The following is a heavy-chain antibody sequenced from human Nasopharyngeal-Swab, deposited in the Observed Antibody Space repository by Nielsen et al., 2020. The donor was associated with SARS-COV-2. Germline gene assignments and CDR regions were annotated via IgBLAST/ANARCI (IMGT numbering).Heavy chain of an antibody. J-gene: IGHJ3*02. CDR2: ISGSGGST. V-gene: IGHV3-23*01. D-gene: IGHD3-9*01. CDR1: GFTFSSYA. Sequence: GESLKISCAASGFTFSSYAMSWVRQAPGKGLEWVSAISGSGGSTYYADFVKGRFTISRDNSKNTLYLQMNSLRAEDTAVYYCAKDTALYLAFDIWGQGTMVTVSS. CDR3: AKDTALYLAFDI.